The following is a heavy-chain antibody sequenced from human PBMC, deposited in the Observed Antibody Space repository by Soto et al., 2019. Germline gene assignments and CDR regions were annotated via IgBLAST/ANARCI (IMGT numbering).Heavy chain of an antibody. J-gene: IGHJ5*02. D-gene: IGHD3-3*01. CDR3: ARRITVFGVVQFDP. CDR1: GDSISDYY. CDR2: IYYSGST. Sequence: SETLSLTCTVSGDSISDYYWSWIRQPPGKGLEWIGYIYYSGSTNYNPSLKSRVTISVDTSKNQFSLKVSSVTAADTAVYYCARRITVFGVVQFDPWGQGTLVTVSS. V-gene: IGHV4-59*01.